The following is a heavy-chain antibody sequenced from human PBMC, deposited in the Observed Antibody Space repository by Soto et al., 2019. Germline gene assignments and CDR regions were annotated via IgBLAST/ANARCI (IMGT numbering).Heavy chain of an antibody. Sequence: EVKLVESGGDLVQPGGSLRLSCAASGFTFSTYSMNWVRQAPGKGLEWVSYISRRSYTIYYVDSVKGRFTISRDNAKNSLYLQMNSLRDEDTAVYYCARGGSSSDNGMDVWGQGTTVTVSS. V-gene: IGHV3-48*02. D-gene: IGHD6-6*01. J-gene: IGHJ6*02. CDR1: GFTFSTYS. CDR2: ISRRSYTI. CDR3: ARGGSSSDNGMDV.